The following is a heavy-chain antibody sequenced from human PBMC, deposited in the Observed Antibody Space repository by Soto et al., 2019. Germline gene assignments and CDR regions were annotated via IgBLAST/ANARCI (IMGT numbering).Heavy chain of an antibody. CDR1: GGSISSSSYY. CDR3: ARRQVGYCSSTSCVEY. CDR2: IFFSGNT. J-gene: IGHJ4*02. Sequence: SETLSLTCTVSGGSISSSSYYWGWIRQPPGKGLEWIGSIFFSGNTYYNPSLKSRLTMSVDTSKNQFSLNLRSVTAADTAVYYCARRQVGYCSSTSCVEYWGQGTLVTVSS. V-gene: IGHV4-39*01. D-gene: IGHD2-2*03.